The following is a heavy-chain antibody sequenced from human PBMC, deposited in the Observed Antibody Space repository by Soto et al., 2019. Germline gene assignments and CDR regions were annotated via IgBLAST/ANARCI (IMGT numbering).Heavy chain of an antibody. D-gene: IGHD2-15*01. CDR1: GYTFTSYA. CDR3: ARSGFSGGSCSIFQH. J-gene: IGHJ1*01. Sequence: ASVKVSCKASGYTFTSYAMHWVRQAPGQRLEWMGWINAGNGNTKYSQKFQGRVTITRDTSASTAYMELSSLRSEDTAVDYCARSGFSGGSCSIFQHWGRGTLVTVSS. V-gene: IGHV1-3*01. CDR2: INAGNGNT.